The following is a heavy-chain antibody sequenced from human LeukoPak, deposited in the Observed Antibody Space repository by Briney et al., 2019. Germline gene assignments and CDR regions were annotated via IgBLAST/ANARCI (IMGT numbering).Heavy chain of an antibody. CDR3: ALRRNFCFDY. CDR2: INQDGSEK. D-gene: IGHD3-3*01. CDR1: GFTFSSYW. Sequence: PAGSLRLSCAASGFTFSSYWMSWVRQAPGKGLEWVAIINQDGSEKYYVDSVKGRFTISRDNAKNSLYLQMNSPSAEDTAVYYCALRRNFCFDYWGQGTLVTVSS. J-gene: IGHJ4*02. V-gene: IGHV3-7*01.